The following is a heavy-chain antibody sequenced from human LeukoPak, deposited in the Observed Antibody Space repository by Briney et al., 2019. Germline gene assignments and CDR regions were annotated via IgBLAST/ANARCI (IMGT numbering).Heavy chain of an antibody. V-gene: IGHV3-53*01. Sequence: GSLRLSCAASGVTVGSTYMSWVRQAPGKGLEGVSVFFSGGSTYYSDSVRGRFTTSRDESKNTVFLQMNSLRPEDTALYHCVADSSTYGYYYHHMDVWGKGTTVTVSS. CDR2: FFSGGST. D-gene: IGHD5-18*01. CDR1: GVTVGSTY. J-gene: IGHJ6*03. CDR3: VADSSTYGYYYHHMDV.